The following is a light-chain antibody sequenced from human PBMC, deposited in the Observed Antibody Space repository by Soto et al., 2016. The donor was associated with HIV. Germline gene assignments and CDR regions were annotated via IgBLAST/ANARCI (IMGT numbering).Light chain of an antibody. CDR2: QDA. CDR3: QAWDSSTGV. CDR1: KLWEKY. J-gene: IGLJ2*01. Sequence: SYELTQPPSVSVSPGQTARITCSGDKLWEKYVSWXQQKPGQSPVLVIYQDAMRPSGIPERFSGSNSGNTATLTISGTQTMDEADYYCQAWDSSTGVFGGGTELTVL. V-gene: IGLV3-1*01.